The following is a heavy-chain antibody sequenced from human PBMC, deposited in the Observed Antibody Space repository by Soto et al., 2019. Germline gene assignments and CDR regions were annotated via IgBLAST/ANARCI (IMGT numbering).Heavy chain of an antibody. CDR1: GFTFSSYA. CDR2: ISGSGGST. CDR3: AKDRDGGNGWFDP. J-gene: IGHJ5*02. D-gene: IGHD2-15*01. Sequence: GGSLRLSCAASGFTFSSYAMSWVRRAPGKGLEWVSAISGSGGSTYYADSAKGRFTISRDNSKNTLYLQMNSLRAEDTAVYYCAKDRDGGNGWFDPWGQGTLVTVSS. V-gene: IGHV3-23*01.